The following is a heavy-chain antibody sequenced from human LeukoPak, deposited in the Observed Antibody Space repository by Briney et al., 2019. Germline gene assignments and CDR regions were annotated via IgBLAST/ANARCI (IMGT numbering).Heavy chain of an antibody. V-gene: IGHV3-48*03. CDR1: GFTFSSYE. CDR2: ISSSGSTI. J-gene: IGHJ4*02. D-gene: IGHD3-9*01. Sequence: GGSLRLSCAASGFTFSSYEMNWVRQAPGKGLEWVSYISSSGSTIYYAGSVKGRFTISRDNAKNSLYLQMNSLRAEDTAVYYCAREGILTGYSDYWGQGTLVTVSS. CDR3: AREGILTGYSDY.